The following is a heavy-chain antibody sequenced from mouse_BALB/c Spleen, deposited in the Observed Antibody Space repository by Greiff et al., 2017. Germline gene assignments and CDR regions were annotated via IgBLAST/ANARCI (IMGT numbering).Heavy chain of an antibody. V-gene: IGHV10-1*02. Sequence: EVKLVESGGGLVQPKGSLKLSCAASGFTFNTYAMNWVRQAPGKGLEWVARIRSKSNNYATYYADSVKDRFTISRDDSQSMLYLQMNNLKTEDTAMYYCVRHDDGPFAYWGQGTLVTVSA. CDR1: GFTFNTYA. CDR3: VRHDDGPFAY. CDR2: IRSKSNNYAT. D-gene: IGHD2-3*01. J-gene: IGHJ3*01.